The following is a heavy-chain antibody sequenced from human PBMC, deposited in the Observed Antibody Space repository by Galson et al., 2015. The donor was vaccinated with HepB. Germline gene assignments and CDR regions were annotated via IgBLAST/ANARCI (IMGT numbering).Heavy chain of an antibody. CDR3: AKGAYMSSYSLYGMDA. Sequence: SLRLSCAASGFTFNIYDMSWVRQAPGKGLEWVARIANNGGRRYSADAGKGRFTISRDNSKNTVFLQMNSLRAEDTAIYDCAKGAYMSSYSLYGMDAWGQGTTVIVSS. CDR2: IANNGGRR. J-gene: IGHJ6*02. D-gene: IGHD6-6*01. CDR1: GFTFNIYD. V-gene: IGHV3-23*05.